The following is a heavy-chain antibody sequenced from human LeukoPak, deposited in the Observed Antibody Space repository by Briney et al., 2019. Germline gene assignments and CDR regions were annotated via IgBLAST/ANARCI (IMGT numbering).Heavy chain of an antibody. CDR3: ASDYGDYVRGYWFDP. J-gene: IGHJ5*02. Sequence: SETLSLTCAVYGGSFSGYYWSWIRQPPGKGLEWIGEINHSGSTNYNPSLKSRVTISVDTSKNQFSLKLSSVTAADTAVYYCASDYGDYVRGYWFDPWGQGTLVTVSS. D-gene: IGHD4-17*01. CDR2: INHSGST. V-gene: IGHV4-34*01. CDR1: GGSFSGYY.